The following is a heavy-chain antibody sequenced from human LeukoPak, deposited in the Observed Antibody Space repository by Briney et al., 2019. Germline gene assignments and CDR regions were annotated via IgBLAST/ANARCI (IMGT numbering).Heavy chain of an antibody. V-gene: IGHV3-23*01. CDR2: ISGSGGST. J-gene: IGHJ6*02. Sequence: GGSLRLSCEASGFTFSSYAMSWVRQAPGKGLEWVSAISGSGGSTYYADSVKGRFTISRDNSKNTLYLQMNSLRAEDTAVYYCAKMSGYDYYYAMDVWGQGTTVTVSS. CDR1: GFTFSSYA. CDR3: AKMSGYDYYYAMDV. D-gene: IGHD5-12*01.